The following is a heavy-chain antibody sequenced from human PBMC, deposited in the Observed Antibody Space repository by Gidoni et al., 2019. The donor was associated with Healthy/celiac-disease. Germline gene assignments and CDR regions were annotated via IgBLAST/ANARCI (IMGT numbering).Heavy chain of an antibody. CDR3: ARDQGLHLGELSPLDY. J-gene: IGHJ4*02. CDR1: GDTFTSYA. CDR2: INTGNSNT. D-gene: IGHD3-16*02. V-gene: IGHV1-3*04. Sequence: QVQLVQSGSEVKKPGASVKVSCKASGDTFTSYAMHWVRQAPGQRLEWMGWINTGNSNTKYSQKFQGRVTITRDTSASTAYMDLSSLRSEDTAVYYCARDQGLHLGELSPLDYWGQGTLVTVSS.